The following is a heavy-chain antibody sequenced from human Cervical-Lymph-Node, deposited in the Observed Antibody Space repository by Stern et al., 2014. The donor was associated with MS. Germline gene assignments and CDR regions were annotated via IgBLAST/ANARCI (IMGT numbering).Heavy chain of an antibody. J-gene: IGHJ5*02. D-gene: IGHD3-10*01. Sequence: EVQLVESGGGLVQPGGSLRLSCEASGFTFSDSFMDWVRQAPGKGLEWVGRIRNKGSSYTTQYVASVEGRVTIARDDSKNSGFLQMNSLKTEDTAVYYCAKHADSAGGAWGQGTLVTVSS. CDR2: IRNKGSSYTT. V-gene: IGHV3-72*01. CDR1: GFTFSDSF. CDR3: AKHADSAGGA.